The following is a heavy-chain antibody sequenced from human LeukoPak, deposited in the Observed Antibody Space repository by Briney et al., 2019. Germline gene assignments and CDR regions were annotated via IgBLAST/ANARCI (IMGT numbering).Heavy chain of an antibody. V-gene: IGHV3-53*01. CDR3: ARPGSASGYWVH. D-gene: IGHD3-3*01. CDR2: LYSRGNT. J-gene: IGHJ4*02. Sequence: GGSLRLSCAASGITVSTNYLSWVRQAPGKGLEWVSVLYSRGNTKYADSVRGRFTISGDSLKNTLYLQMNSLRAEDTAVYYCARPGSASGYWVHWGQGTLVTVSS. CDR1: GITVSTNY.